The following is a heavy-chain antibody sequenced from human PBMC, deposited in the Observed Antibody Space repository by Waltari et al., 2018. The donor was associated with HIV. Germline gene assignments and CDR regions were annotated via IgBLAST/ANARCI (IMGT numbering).Heavy chain of an antibody. J-gene: IGHJ3*01. D-gene: IGHD3-10*01. CDR1: GFSLTTSGLC. Sequence: QVTLTESGPALLNATQTLTLTCHVSGFSLTTSGLCVRWLRQLPGKALEWLAFIDWEDNKFFSPSLKTRLTISKDSFRNQVVLTMTNMDPVDTGSYFCARTKYYASGTYYNGAFDVWGQGTMVTVSS. CDR2: IDWEDNK. CDR3: ARTKYYASGTYYNGAFDV. V-gene: IGHV2-70*01.